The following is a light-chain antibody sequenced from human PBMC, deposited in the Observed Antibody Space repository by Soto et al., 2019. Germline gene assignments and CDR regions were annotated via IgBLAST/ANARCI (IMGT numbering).Light chain of an antibody. V-gene: IGLV2-14*01. Sequence: QSVLTQPASVSRSPGQSITISCTGTSSDIGGYNYVSWYHHHPGKAPKLMIYEVSNRPSGVSNRFSGSKSGNTASLTISGLQAEDEADYYCSSYTTSSIWVFGGGTKLTVL. CDR2: EVS. CDR1: SSDIGGYNY. CDR3: SSYTTSSIWV. J-gene: IGLJ3*02.